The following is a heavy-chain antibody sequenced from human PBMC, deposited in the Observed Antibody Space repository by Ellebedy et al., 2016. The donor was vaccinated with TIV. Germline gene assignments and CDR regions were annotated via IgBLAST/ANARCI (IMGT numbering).Heavy chain of an antibody. D-gene: IGHD6-25*01. CDR2: INAGNGNT. CDR1: GYTFTSYA. J-gene: IGHJ6*02. CDR3: ARDRGRPYYYYGMDV. V-gene: IGHV1-3*01. Sequence: ASVKVSCXASGYTFTSYAMHWVRQAPGQRLEWMGWINAGNGNTKYSQKFQGRVTITRDTSASTAYMELSSLRSEDTAVYYCARDRGRPYYYYGMDVWGQGTTVTVSS.